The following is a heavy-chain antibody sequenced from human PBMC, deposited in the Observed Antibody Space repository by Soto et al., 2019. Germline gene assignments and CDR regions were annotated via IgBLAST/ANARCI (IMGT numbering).Heavy chain of an antibody. Sequence: QVQLQESGPGLVKPSQTLSLTCTVSGGSISRGGYYWSWIRQHPGKGLEWIGYIYYSGSTYYNPSLKSRVTISVDTSKNQLSLKLSSVTAADTDVYYCARGVAAGWFDPWGQGTLVTVSS. D-gene: IGHD6-13*01. J-gene: IGHJ5*02. CDR2: IYYSGST. V-gene: IGHV4-31*03. CDR1: GGSISRGGYY. CDR3: ARGVAAGWFDP.